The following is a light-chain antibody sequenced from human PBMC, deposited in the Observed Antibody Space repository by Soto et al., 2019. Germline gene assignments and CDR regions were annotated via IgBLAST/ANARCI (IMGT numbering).Light chain of an antibody. J-gene: IGKJ4*01. CDR1: QSVSSY. Sequence: EIVLTQSPATLSLSPGERATLSCSASQSVSSYLAWDQQKPGQAPRLLIYDASNRATGIPARFSGSGSGPDFTLTISSLEPEDFAVYYCQQRSNWPPAFGGGTKVEIK. CDR2: DAS. V-gene: IGKV3-11*01. CDR3: QQRSNWPPA.